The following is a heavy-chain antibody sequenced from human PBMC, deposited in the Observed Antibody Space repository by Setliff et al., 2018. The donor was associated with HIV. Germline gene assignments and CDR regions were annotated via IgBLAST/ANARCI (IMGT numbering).Heavy chain of an antibody. D-gene: IGHD4-17*01. Sequence: SETLSLTCTVSGGSISSSSYYWGWIRQPPGKGLEWIGSIYYSGSTYYNPSLKSRVTISVDTSTNQFSLRLNSVTAADTAVYFCAREIYGGNSRPFDYWGQGTLVTVSS. V-gene: IGHV4-39*02. J-gene: IGHJ4*02. CDR1: GGSISSSSYY. CDR3: AREIYGGNSRPFDY. CDR2: IYYSGST.